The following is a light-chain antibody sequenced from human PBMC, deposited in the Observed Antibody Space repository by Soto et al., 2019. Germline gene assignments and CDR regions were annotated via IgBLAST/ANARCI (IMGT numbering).Light chain of an antibody. CDR3: NLYTSIGTLV. CDR2: GAS. CDR1: STDAGGHEY. J-gene: IGLJ1*01. V-gene: IGLV2-14*01. Sequence: QSALTQPASVSGSPGQSITISCTGTSTDAGGHEYVSWYQQYPGKAPKLIIYGASNRPSGVSDRFSGSKSGNTASLIISGLQAEDEADYYCNLYTSIGTLVFGTGTKLTVL.